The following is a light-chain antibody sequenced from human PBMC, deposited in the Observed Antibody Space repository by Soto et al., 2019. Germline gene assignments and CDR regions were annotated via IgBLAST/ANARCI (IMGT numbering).Light chain of an antibody. Sequence: DIVMTQSPATLSVSPGERATLSCRASQSVGSNLAWYQQKPGQAPRLLIYGASTRATGIPARFSGSGSGTEFTLAISSLQSEDFAIYFCQQYNNWPPDRTFGQGTKVAIK. CDR1: QSVGSN. V-gene: IGKV3-15*01. CDR2: GAS. J-gene: IGKJ1*01. CDR3: QQYNNWPPDRT.